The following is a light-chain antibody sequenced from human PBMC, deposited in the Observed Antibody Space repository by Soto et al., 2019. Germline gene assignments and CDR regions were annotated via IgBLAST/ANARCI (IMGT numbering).Light chain of an antibody. J-gene: IGLJ1*01. Sequence: QSVLTQPPSASGTPGQRVTISCSGSSSNIGSNTVNWYQQLPGTAPKFLIYSNNQRPSGVPDRFSGSKSGTSASLAISGLQSEDEADYYCAAWADSLNGLYVFGTGTKVTVL. V-gene: IGLV1-44*01. CDR2: SNN. CDR3: AAWADSLNGLYV. CDR1: SSNIGSNT.